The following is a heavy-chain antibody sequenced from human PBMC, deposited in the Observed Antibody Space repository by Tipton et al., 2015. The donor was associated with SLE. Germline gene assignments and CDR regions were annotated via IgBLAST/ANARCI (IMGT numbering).Heavy chain of an antibody. CDR2: IGSSGGGT. J-gene: IGHJ6*02. Sequence: SLRLSCAASRFTFSGYAMSWVRQAPGKGLEWVSAIGSSGGGTFYADSVKGRFTISRDNAKNSLYLQMNSLRAEDTALYYCAKGSRGWPFYYYYYGMDVWGQGTTVTVS. V-gene: IGHV3-23*01. CDR3: AKGSRGWPFYYYYYGMDV. D-gene: IGHD2-15*01. CDR1: RFTFSGYA.